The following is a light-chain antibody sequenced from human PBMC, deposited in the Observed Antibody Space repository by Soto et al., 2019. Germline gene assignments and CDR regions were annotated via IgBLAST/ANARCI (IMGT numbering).Light chain of an antibody. CDR1: QDISNY. Sequence: DIQLTQSPSKVPASVCDRATITCKASQDISNYLNWYQQKPGKAPELLINDASNLEMGVPSRFSGVGSGTDFTFTISSLQPEDNATYFCQQYDSLPITFGQGTRLEIK. V-gene: IGKV1-33*01. CDR2: DAS. J-gene: IGKJ5*01. CDR3: QQYDSLPIT.